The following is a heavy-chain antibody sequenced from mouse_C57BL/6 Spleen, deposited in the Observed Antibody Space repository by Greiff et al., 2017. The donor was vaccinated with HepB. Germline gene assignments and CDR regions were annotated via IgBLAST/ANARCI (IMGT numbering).Heavy chain of an antibody. Sequence: QVQLQQPGTELVKPGASVKLSCKASGYTFTSYWMHWVKQRPGQGLEWIGNINPSNGGTNYNEKFKSKATLTVDKYSSTAYMQLSSLTSEDSAVYYCARSGNYGYDGAWFAYWGQGTLVTVSA. D-gene: IGHD2-2*01. CDR3: ARSGNYGYDGAWFAY. CDR2: INPSNGGT. CDR1: GYTFTSYW. V-gene: IGHV1-53*01. J-gene: IGHJ3*01.